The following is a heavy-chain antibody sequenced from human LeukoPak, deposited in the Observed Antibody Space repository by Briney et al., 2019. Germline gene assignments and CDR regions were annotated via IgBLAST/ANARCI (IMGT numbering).Heavy chain of an antibody. V-gene: IGHV3-53*01. CDR1: GFTVSSTY. J-gene: IGHJ3*02. Sequence: GGSLRLSCAASGFTVSSTYMSWVRQAPGKGLEWVSVIYRSGSTYYADSVKGRFTISRDNSKNTLYPQMNRLRAEDTAVYYCARDSGHDAFDIWGQGTMVTVSS. CDR3: ARDSGHDAFDI. CDR2: IYRSGST.